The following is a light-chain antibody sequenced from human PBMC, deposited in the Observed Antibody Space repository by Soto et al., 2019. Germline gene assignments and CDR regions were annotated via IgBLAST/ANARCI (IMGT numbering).Light chain of an antibody. J-gene: IGKJ1*01. CDR2: DAS. V-gene: IGKV3-15*01. CDR1: QSLSNS. Sequence: EIVMTQSPATLSVSPGERATLSCRASQSLSNSLAWYQQKPGQAPRLLIYDASTRATDIPARFSGSGSGTEFTLTISSLQSEDSAVYYCLQYFRWRTFGQGTKVEIK. CDR3: LQYFRWRT.